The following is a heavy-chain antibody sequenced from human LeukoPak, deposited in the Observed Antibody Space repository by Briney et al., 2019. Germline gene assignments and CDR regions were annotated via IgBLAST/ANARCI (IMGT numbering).Heavy chain of an antibody. CDR3: VRDSSGFDY. Sequence: SETLSLTCTVSGGSISSHYWSWIRQPPGKGLEWIGYIYSSGSTNFNPSLKSRVAISVDTSKNQFSLKLTSVTAADTAVYYCVRDSSGFDYWGQGTLVTDSS. D-gene: IGHD6-19*01. V-gene: IGHV4-59*11. CDR2: IYSSGST. CDR1: GGSISSHY. J-gene: IGHJ4*02.